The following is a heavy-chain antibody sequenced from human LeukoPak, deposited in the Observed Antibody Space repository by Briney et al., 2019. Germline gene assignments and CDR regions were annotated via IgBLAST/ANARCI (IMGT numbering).Heavy chain of an antibody. J-gene: IGHJ6*02. D-gene: IGHD2-2*01. V-gene: IGHV3-30-3*01. CDR3: ARVLVVPAAPDYYYGMDV. CDR1: GFTFSSYA. CDR2: ISYDGSNK. Sequence: GRSQRLSCAASGFTFSSYAMHWVRQAPGKGLEWVAVISYDGSNKYYADSVKGRFTISRDNSKNTLYLQMNSLRAEDTAVYYCARVLVVPAAPDYYYGMDVWGQGTTVTVSS.